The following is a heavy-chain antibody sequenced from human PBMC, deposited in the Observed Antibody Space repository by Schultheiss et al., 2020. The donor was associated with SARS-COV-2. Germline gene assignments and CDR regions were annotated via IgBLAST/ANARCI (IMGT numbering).Heavy chain of an antibody. V-gene: IGHV3-13*01. Sequence: GGSLRLSCAASGFTFSSYDMHWVRQATGKGLEWVSAIGTAGDTYYPGSVKGRFTISRDNSKNTLYLQMNSLRAEDTAVYYCASGITGTHYYYYGMDVWGQGTTVTVSS. CDR1: GFTFSSYD. CDR2: IGTAGDT. CDR3: ASGITGTHYYYYGMDV. J-gene: IGHJ6*02. D-gene: IGHD1-7*01.